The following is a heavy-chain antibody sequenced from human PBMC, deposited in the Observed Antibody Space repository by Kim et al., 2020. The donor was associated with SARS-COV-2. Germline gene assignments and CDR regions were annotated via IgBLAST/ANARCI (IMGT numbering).Heavy chain of an antibody. J-gene: IGHJ4*02. CDR3: ARDLRKIGDSTEAGY. V-gene: IGHV1-46*01. Sequence: ASVKVSCKASGYTFTSYYMHWVRQAPGQGLEWMGIINPSGGSTSYAQKFQGRVTMTRDTSTSTVYMELSSLRSEDTAVYYCARDLRKIGDSTEAGYWGQGTLVTVSS. D-gene: IGHD3-10*01. CDR1: GYTFTSYY. CDR2: INPSGGST.